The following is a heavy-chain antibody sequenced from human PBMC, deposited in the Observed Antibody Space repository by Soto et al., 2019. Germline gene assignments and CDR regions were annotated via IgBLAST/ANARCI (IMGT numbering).Heavy chain of an antibody. J-gene: IGHJ4*02. CDR2: IWYEGSSK. D-gene: IGHD4-17*01. CDR3: ARGVDYGDYAIDY. Sequence: RLSCAASGFIFKNFALNWVRQAPGKGLEWVAVIWYEGSSKYYADSVKGRFTVSRDNSKNTAYLQMNSLRADDTAVYYCARGVDYGDYAIDYWGQGTLVTVSS. V-gene: IGHV3-30-3*01. CDR1: GFIFKNFA.